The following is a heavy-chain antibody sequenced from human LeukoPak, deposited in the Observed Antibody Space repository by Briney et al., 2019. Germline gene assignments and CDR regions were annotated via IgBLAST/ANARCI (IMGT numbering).Heavy chain of an antibody. CDR3: ARHLTYGLGTDLFDY. J-gene: IGHJ4*02. D-gene: IGHD3-10*01. V-gene: IGHV4-39*01. Sequence: SETLSLTCTVSGGSISSSSYYWGWIRQPPGKGLEWLATIYYSGSTYYNPSLKSRVTISVDTSKNQFSLKLSSVTAADTAVFYCARHLTYGLGTDLFDYWGQGTLVTVSS. CDR1: GGSISSSSYY. CDR2: IYYSGST.